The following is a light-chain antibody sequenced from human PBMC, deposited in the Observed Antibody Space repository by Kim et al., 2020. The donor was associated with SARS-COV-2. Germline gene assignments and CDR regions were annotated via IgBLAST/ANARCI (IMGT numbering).Light chain of an antibody. CDR2: DAA. CDR1: QSVSSY. Sequence: EIVFTQSPATLSLSPGERATLSCRASQSVSSYLAWYQQKPGQAPRLLIYDAANRATGIPARVSGSGSGTDFTLTISSLEPEDFAVYYCQQRSNWPLTFGGGTKVDIK. V-gene: IGKV3-11*01. CDR3: QQRSNWPLT. J-gene: IGKJ4*01.